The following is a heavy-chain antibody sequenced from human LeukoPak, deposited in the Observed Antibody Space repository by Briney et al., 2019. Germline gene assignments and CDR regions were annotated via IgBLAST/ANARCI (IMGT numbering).Heavy chain of an antibody. CDR2: IRYDGSNK. Sequence: PGGSLRLSCAASGFTFSSYGMHWVRQAPGKGLEWVAFIRYDGSNKYYADSVKGRFTISRDNSKNTLYLQTNSLRAEDTAVYYCANGGNSDVGGYWGQGTLVTVSS. D-gene: IGHD4-23*01. V-gene: IGHV3-30*02. J-gene: IGHJ4*02. CDR3: ANGGNSDVGGY. CDR1: GFTFSSYG.